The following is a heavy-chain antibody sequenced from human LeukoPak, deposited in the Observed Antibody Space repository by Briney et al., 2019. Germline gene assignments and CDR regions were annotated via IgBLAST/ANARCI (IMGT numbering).Heavy chain of an antibody. CDR1: GFTFSGYG. V-gene: IGHV3-30*18. CDR3: AKDLGSSGCNY. D-gene: IGHD6-19*01. CDR2: ISYDGSNK. J-gene: IGHJ4*02. Sequence: PGGSLRLSCAASGFTFSGYGVHWVRQAPGKGLEWVAVISYDGSNKYYADSVKGRFTISRDNSKNTLYLQMNSLRAEDTAVYYCAKDLGSSGCNYWGQGTLVTVSS.